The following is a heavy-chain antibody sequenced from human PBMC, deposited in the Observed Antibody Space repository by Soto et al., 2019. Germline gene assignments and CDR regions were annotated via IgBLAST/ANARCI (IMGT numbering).Heavy chain of an antibody. CDR2: ITPFNGNT. D-gene: IGHD3-10*01. J-gene: IGHJ6*02. V-gene: IGHV1-45*02. Sequence: QMQLVQSGAEVKKTGSSVKVSCKASGYTFTYRYLHWVRQAPGQALEWLVRITPFNGNTKYAQKFKARVTITRDTSMSTAYMELSSLRSDDTAMYYCARSSYDGSGNYLDDGMDVGGQGTKITVSS. CDR1: GYTFTYRY. CDR3: ARSSYDGSGNYLDDGMDV.